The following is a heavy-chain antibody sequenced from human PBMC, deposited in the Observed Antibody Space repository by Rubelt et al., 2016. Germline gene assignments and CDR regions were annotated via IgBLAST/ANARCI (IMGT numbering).Heavy chain of an antibody. CDR1: GFSLSTSGVG. CDR2: IYWDDDK. V-gene: IGHV2-5*02. J-gene: IGHJ4*02. CDR3: AHDAAVAGCFDY. Sequence: QVTLKESGPTLVKPTQTLTLTCTFSGFSLSTSGVGVGWIRQPPGKALEWLALIYWDDDKRYSPSLKRRLTLTKDTSKNRVVLTMTTMDPVDTATYYVAHDAAVAGCFDYWGQGTLVTVSS. D-gene: IGHD6-19*01.